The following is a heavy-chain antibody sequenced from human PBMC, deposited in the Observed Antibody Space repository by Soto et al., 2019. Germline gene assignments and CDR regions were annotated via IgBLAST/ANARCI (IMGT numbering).Heavy chain of an antibody. J-gene: IGHJ4*02. CDR2: IYWDDEE. D-gene: IGHD6-6*01. CDR1: GFSLRSPGMA. V-gene: IGHV2-5*02. CDR3: ARRYDSSFDF. Sequence: QITLKESGPTLLKPTQTLTLTCTFSGFSLRSPGMAVGWIRQPPGRALEWVALIYWDDEERYSPSLQSRLTITKDTSKNHVVLTMPTMDPVDKATYYCARRYDSSFDFWGQGIPVTVSS.